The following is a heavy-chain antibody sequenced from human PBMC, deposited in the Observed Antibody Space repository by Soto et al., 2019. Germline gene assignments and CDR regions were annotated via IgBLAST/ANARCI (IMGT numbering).Heavy chain of an antibody. V-gene: IGHV3-23*01. CDR2: ISGSGGST. D-gene: IGHD3-10*01. CDR1: GFTFSSYA. Sequence: EVQLLESGGGLVQPGGSLRLSCAASGFTFSSYAMSWVRQAPGKGLEWVSAISGSGGSTYYADSVKGRFTISRDNSKNTLYLQMNSLRAEDTAVYYCATNHREIWFGELLSNYYYYYGMDVWGQGTTVTVSS. J-gene: IGHJ6*02. CDR3: ATNHREIWFGELLSNYYYYYGMDV.